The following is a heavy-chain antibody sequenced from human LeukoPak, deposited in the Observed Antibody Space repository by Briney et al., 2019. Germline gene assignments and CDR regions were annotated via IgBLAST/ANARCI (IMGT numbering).Heavy chain of an antibody. Sequence: PSETLSLTCTGSGGSISGYYSSWIGQPAVKGLEWIGRIYTSGSTNYNPSLKSRLTMSLDTSKNPFSLTLRSVTAADTAAYYCAGRRGDPYYYGSATRNDGFAIWGHGTVVTVS. V-gene: IGHV4-4*07. D-gene: IGHD3-10*01. CDR2: IYTSGST. CDR1: GGSISGYY. CDR3: AGRRGDPYYYGSATRNDGFAI. J-gene: IGHJ3*02.